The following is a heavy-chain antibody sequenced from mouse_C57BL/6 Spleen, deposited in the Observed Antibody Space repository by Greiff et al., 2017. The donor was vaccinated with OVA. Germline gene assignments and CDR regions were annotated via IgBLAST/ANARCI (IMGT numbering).Heavy chain of an antibody. D-gene: IGHD2-4*01. CDR3: ARQSDYDGTECYFDY. Sequence: EVKLQESGGDLVKPGGSLKLSCAASGFTFSSYGMSWVRQTPDKRLEWVATISSGGSYTYYPDSVKGRFTISRDNAKNTLYLQMSSLKSEDTAMYYGARQSDYDGTECYFDYWGQGTTLTVSS. J-gene: IGHJ2*01. CDR1: GFTFSSYG. CDR2: ISSGGSYT. V-gene: IGHV5-6*01.